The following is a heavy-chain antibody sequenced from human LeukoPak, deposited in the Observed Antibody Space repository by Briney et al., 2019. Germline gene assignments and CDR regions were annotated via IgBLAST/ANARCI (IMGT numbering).Heavy chain of an antibody. D-gene: IGHD4-17*01. J-gene: IGHJ5*02. V-gene: IGHV1-24*01. CDR3: ATDPRLGEVTTRGWFDP. CDR1: GYTLTELS. CDR2: FYPEDGET. Sequence: ASVTVSCKVSGYTLTELSMHWVRQAPGKGLEWMGGFYPEDGETIYAQKFQGRVTMTEDTSTDTAYMELSSLRSEDTAVYYCATDPRLGEVTTRGWFDPWGQGTLVTVCS.